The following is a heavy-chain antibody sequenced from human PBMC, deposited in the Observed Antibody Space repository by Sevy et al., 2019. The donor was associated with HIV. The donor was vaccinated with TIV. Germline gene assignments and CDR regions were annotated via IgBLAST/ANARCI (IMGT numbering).Heavy chain of an antibody. CDR2: IYSDGST. D-gene: IGHD5-18*01. J-gene: IGHJ4*02. Sequence: GGSLRLSCAASGFPVSSNYMSWVRQAPGKGLEWVSVIYSDGSTYHADSVKGGFTISRDNSKNTLYLQMNSLIVEDTAVYYCARGKSGYGYGLDYWGQGTLVTVSS. V-gene: IGHV3-66*01. CDR1: GFPVSSNY. CDR3: ARGKSGYGYGLDY.